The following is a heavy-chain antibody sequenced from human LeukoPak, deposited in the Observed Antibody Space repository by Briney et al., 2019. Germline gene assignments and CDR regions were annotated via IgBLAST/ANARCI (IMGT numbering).Heavy chain of an antibody. Sequence: ASVKVSCKASGGTFSSHAISWVRQAPGQGLEWMGWISAYNGNTNYAQKLQGRVTMTTDTSTSTAYMELRSLRSDDTAVYYCARVRIAVAANDFDYWGQGTLVTVSS. CDR3: ARVRIAVAANDFDY. CDR2: ISAYNGNT. D-gene: IGHD6-19*01. J-gene: IGHJ4*02. CDR1: GGTFSSHA. V-gene: IGHV1-18*01.